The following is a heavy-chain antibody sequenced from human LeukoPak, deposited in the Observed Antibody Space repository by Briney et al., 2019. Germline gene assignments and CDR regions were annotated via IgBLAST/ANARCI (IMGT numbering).Heavy chain of an antibody. CDR2: IYYSGST. D-gene: IGHD2-2*01. V-gene: IGHV4-39*01. J-gene: IGHJ5*02. CDR1: GGSISSSSYY. CDR3: ARHAGDIVVVPAATLYNWFDP. Sequence: SETLSLTCTVSGGSISSSSYYWGWIRQPPGKGLEWIGSIYYSGSTYYNPSLKSRVTISVDTSKNQFSLKLSSVTAADTAVYYCARHAGDIVVVPAATLYNWFDPWGQGTLVTVSP.